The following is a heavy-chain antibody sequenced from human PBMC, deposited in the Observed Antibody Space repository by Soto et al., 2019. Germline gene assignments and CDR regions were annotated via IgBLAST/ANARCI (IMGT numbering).Heavy chain of an antibody. CDR3: TTDSYSTIIIVRFDY. CDR1: GFTFSNAW. D-gene: IGHD3-22*01. Sequence: GGSLRLSCAASGFTFSNAWINWVRQAPGRGLEWVGRIKSKTDGGTTDYAEPVKGRFAISRDDSNNMVYLQMNSLKIEDTAVYYCTTDSYSTIIIVRFDYWGHGTLVTVSS. J-gene: IGHJ4*01. V-gene: IGHV3-15*07. CDR2: IKSKTDGGTT.